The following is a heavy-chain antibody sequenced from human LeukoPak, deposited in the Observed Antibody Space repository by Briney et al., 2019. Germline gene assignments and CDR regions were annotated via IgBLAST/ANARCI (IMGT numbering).Heavy chain of an antibody. CDR3: ARDTARITTPGGPDY. D-gene: IGHD6-13*01. CDR1: GYTFTSYG. J-gene: IGHJ4*02. Sequence: ASVKVSCKASGYTFTSYGISWVRQAPGQGLEWVGWISAYNGNTNYAQKLQGRVTMTTDTSTSTAYMELRSLTSDDTALYYCARDTARITTPGGPDYWGQGTLVTVSS. V-gene: IGHV1-18*01. CDR2: ISAYNGNT.